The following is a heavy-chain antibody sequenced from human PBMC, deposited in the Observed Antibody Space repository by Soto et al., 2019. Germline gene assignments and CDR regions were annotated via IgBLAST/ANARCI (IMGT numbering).Heavy chain of an antibody. CDR3: ANWNYPQSD. V-gene: IGHV3-30*18. Sequence: QVQLVESGGGLVQPGKSLRLSCAASGFTFNTYGMHWVRQAPGKGPEWVAVISNDGSNKYYADSVKGRFTISRDNSKNTLYLQMNSLRAEDTAVYYCANWNYPQSDWGQGTLVTVSS. CDR1: GFTFNTYG. J-gene: IGHJ4*02. D-gene: IGHD1-7*01. CDR2: ISNDGSNK.